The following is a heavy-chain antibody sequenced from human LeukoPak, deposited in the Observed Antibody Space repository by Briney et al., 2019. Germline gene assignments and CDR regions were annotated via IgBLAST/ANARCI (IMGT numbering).Heavy chain of an antibody. D-gene: IGHD3-22*01. CDR1: GYTFTSYY. J-gene: IGHJ3*02. CDR2: INPSGGST. V-gene: IGHV1-46*01. Sequence: ASVKVSCKASGYTFTSYYMHWVRQAPGQGLEWMGIINPSGGSTSYAQKFQGRVTMTRDTSTSTVYMELSSLRSEDTAVYYCARDQYYDSSGYYYGFVLEAAFDIWGQGTMDTVSS. CDR3: ARDQYYDSSGYYYGFVLEAAFDI.